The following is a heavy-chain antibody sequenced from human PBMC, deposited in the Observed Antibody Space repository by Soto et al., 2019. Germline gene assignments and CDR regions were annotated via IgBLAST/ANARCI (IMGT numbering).Heavy chain of an antibody. D-gene: IGHD1-1*01. CDR3: VRDGTQTLRHWFDP. V-gene: IGHV4-4*07. CDR1: GVCISGFY. J-gene: IGHJ5*02. Sequence: QGQLQESGPGLVKPSETLSLTCTVSGVCISGFYWCWIRKSAGKGLEWIGRIYATGATEYNPSLKSRVMLSVDKSKKQFALELRPVTAADTAVHYCVRDGTQTLRHWFDPWGQGISVTASS. CDR2: IYATGAT.